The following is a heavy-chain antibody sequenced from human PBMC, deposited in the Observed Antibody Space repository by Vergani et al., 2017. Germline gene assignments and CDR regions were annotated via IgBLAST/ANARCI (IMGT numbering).Heavy chain of an antibody. CDR2: INPSGGST. J-gene: IGHJ4*02. Sequence: QVQLVQSGAEVKKPGSSVKVSCKASGGTFSSYAISWVRQAPGQGLEWMGIINPSGGSTSYAQKFQGRVTMTRDTSTSTVYMELSSLRSEDTAVYYCARGPLVADYWGQGTLVTVSS. V-gene: IGHV1-46*01. D-gene: IGHD3-9*01. CDR3: ARGPLVADY. CDR1: GGTFSSYA.